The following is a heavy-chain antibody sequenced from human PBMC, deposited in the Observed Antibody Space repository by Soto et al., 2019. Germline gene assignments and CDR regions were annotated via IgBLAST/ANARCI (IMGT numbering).Heavy chain of an antibody. CDR1: GGSISSYY. J-gene: IGHJ4*02. CDR2: IYYSGST. CDR3: ARHSVGVAAAGTLDY. V-gene: IGHV4-59*08. D-gene: IGHD6-13*01. Sequence: SSETLSLTCTVSGGSISSYYWSWIRQPPGKGLEWIGYIYYSGSTNYNPSLKSRVTISVDTSKNQFSLKLSSVTAADTAVYYCARHSVGVAAAGTLDYWGQGTLVTVSS.